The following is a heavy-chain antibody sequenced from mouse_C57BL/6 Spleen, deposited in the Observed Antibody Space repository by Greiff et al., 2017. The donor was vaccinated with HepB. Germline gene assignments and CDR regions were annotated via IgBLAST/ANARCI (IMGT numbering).Heavy chain of an antibody. J-gene: IGHJ2*01. D-gene: IGHD2-12*01. CDR1: GFSLTSYG. V-gene: IGHV2-2*01. CDR2: IWSGGST. CDR3: ARSPYYSTLRGDYFDY. Sequence: VQLQQSGPGLVQPSQSLSITCTVSGFSLTSYGVHWVRQSPGKGLEWLGVIWSGGSTDYNAAFISRLSISKDNSKSQVFFKMNSLQAYDTAIYYCARSPYYSTLRGDYFDYWGQGTTLTVSS.